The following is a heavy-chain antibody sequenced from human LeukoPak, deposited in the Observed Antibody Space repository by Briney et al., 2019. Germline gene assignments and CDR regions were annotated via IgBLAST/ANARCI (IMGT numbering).Heavy chain of an antibody. CDR1: GGSISSYY. D-gene: IGHD1-26*01. CDR2: IYYSGST. Sequence: SETLSLTCTVSGGSISSYYWSWIRQPPGKGLEWIGYIYYSGSTNYNPSLKSRVTISVETSKKQFSLKLSSVTAADTAVYYCARDSGVYGMDVWGQGTTVTVSS. V-gene: IGHV4-59*12. J-gene: IGHJ6*02. CDR3: ARDSGVYGMDV.